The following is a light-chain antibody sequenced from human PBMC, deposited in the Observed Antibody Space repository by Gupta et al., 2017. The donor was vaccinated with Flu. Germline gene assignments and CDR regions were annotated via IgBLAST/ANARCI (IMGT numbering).Light chain of an antibody. Sequence: DNQRSQSPSTLCASVGDRVSISCRARQSIGIWLAWYQQKPGKAPQLMVHKASTLESGAPSRFSGSVCGAEFTLTINSLQPDDFATYYCQQYNSYPYTFGQGTKMEIK. V-gene: IGKV1-5*03. CDR2: KAS. CDR3: QQYNSYPYT. J-gene: IGKJ2*01. CDR1: QSIGIW.